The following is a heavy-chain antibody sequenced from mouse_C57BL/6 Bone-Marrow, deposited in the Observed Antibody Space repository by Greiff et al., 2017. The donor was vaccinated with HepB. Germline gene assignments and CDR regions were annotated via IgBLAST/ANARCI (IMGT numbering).Heavy chain of an antibody. D-gene: IGHD2-12*01. J-gene: IGHJ3*01. CDR2: INPSTGGT. V-gene: IGHV1-42*01. Sequence: EVMLVESGPELVKPGASVKISCKASGYSFTGYYMNWVKQSPEKSLEWIGEINPSTGGTTYNQKFKAKATLTVDKSSSTAYMQLKSLTSEDSAVYYCARSYSSWFAYWGQGTLVTVSA. CDR1: GYSFTGYY. CDR3: ARSYSSWFAY.